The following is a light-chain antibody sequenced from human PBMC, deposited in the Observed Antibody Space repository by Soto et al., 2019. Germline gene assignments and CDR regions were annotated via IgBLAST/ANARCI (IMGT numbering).Light chain of an antibody. J-gene: IGKJ1*01. Sequence: EIVLTQSPCTLSLSPGDRATLSCRASQSVSGSYLAWYQQKPGQAPRLLIYAASSRATGIPDRFSGSVSGTDFTLTISRLEPEDFAVYYCQQYGSSGTFGQGTKVDI. CDR2: AAS. CDR3: QQYGSSGT. CDR1: QSVSGSY. V-gene: IGKV3-20*01.